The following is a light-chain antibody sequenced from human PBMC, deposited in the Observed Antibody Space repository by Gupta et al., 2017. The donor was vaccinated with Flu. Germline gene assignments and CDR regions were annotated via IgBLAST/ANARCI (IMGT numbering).Light chain of an antibody. CDR3: QQSYSTPYT. CDR2: AAS. J-gene: IGKJ2*01. V-gene: IGKV1-39*01. Sequence: DIQVTQSPSSLSASVGDSVTITCRASQRITTYLNWYQQKPGKAPKLLIYAASNLQSGVPSRFSGRGSGTEFTVTISSLQPEDFATYYCQQSYSTPYTFAQGTKLEIK. CDR1: QRITTY.